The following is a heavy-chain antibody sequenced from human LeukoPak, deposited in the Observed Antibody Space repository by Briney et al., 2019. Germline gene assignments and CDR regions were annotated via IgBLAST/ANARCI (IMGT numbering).Heavy chain of an antibody. CDR2: ISTHTGNT. CDR1: GYPFLDYG. Sequence: GASVKVSCKASGYPFLDYGIIWVRQAPGQGLEWMGWISTHTGNTRYTERFQGRVVLTTDTFTNTAYMELRSLRSDDTAVFYCARDFWVRHSAPAPKEFWGQGTLVTVSS. CDR3: ARDFWVRHSAPAPKEF. D-gene: IGHD2-2*01. J-gene: IGHJ4*02. V-gene: IGHV1-18*01.